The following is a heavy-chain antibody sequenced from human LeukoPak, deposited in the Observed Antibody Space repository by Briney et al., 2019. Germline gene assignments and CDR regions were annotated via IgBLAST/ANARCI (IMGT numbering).Heavy chain of an antibody. CDR1: GFTFDDYA. CDR2: ISGDGGST. D-gene: IGHD2-15*01. V-gene: IGHV3-43*02. CDR3: AKDLRRYCSGGSCCTFDY. Sequence: PGGSLRLSCAASGFTFDDYAMHWVRQAPGKGLEWVSLISGDGGSTYYADSVKGRFTISRDNSKNSLYLQMNSLRTEDTALYYCAKDLRRYCSGGSCCTFDYWGQGTLVTVSS. J-gene: IGHJ4*02.